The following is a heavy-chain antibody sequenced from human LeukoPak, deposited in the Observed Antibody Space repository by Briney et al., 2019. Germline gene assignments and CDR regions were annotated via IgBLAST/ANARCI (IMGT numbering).Heavy chain of an antibody. D-gene: IGHD3-22*01. J-gene: IGHJ4*02. CDR2: IIPIFGTA. CDR3: ARVSDLYDSSGH. Sequence: ASVKVSCKASGYTFTSYGISWVRQAPGQGLEWMGGIIPIFGTANYAQKFQGRVTITADKSTSTAYMELSSLRSEDTAVYYCARVSDLYDSSGHWGQGTLVTVSS. V-gene: IGHV1-69*06. CDR1: GYTFTSYG.